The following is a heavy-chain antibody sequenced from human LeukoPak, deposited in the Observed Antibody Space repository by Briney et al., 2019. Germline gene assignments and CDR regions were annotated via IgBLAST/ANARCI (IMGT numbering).Heavy chain of an antibody. Sequence: SETLSLTCAVYGGSFSGYYWSWIRQPPGKGLEWIGEINHSGSTNYNPSLKSRVTISVDTSKNQFSLKLSSVTAADTAVYYCARGLDYGDCLDYWGQVTLVTVSS. CDR2: INHSGST. CDR3: ARGLDYGDCLDY. D-gene: IGHD4-17*01. J-gene: IGHJ4*02. V-gene: IGHV4-34*01. CDR1: GGSFSGYY.